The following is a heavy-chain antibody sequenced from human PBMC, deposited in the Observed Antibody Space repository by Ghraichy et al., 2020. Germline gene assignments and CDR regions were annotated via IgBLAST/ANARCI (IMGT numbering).Heavy chain of an antibody. CDR2: INPSGMNA. CDR3: ARESGGYSSSFSFGNNMDV. D-gene: IGHD6-13*01. J-gene: IGHJ6*02. V-gene: IGHV1-46*01. Sequence: ASVKVSCKTSGDTFTIYYIHWVRQAPGQGLEWMGMINPSGMNAKFAQNFQDRLTLTWETSTRIVYLQLSSLRSDDTAIYFCARESGGYSSSFSFGNNMDVWGQGTTVTVS. CDR1: GDTFTIYY.